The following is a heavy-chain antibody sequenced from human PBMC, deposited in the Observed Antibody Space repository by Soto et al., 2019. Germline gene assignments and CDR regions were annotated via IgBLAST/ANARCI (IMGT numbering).Heavy chain of an antibody. CDR2: IYHSGST. CDR1: GGSFSGDY. J-gene: IGHJ5*02. Sequence: SETLSLTCAVYGGSFSGDYWSWIRQPPGKGLEWIGYIYHSGSTYYNPSLKSRVTISVDRSKNQFSLKLSSVTAADTAVYYCARVPGPWGQGTLVTVSS. CDR3: ARVPGP. V-gene: IGHV4-30-2*01.